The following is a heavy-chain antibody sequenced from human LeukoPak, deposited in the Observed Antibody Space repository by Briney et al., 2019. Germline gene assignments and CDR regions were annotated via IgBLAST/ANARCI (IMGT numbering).Heavy chain of an antibody. CDR2: ISSSSSTI. CDR1: GFTFSSYG. J-gene: IGHJ4*02. CDR3: VKDRTFSDYSFFDY. Sequence: GGSLRLSCAASGFTFSSYGMHWVRQAPGKGLEWVSYISSSSSTIYYADSVKGRFTISRDNAKNSLYLQMNSLRDEDTAVYYCVKDRTFSDYSFFDYWGQGTLVTVSS. D-gene: IGHD3-22*01. V-gene: IGHV3-48*02.